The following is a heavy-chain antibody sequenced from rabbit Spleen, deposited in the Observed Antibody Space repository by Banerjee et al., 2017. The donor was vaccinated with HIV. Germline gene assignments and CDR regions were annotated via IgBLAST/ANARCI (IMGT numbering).Heavy chain of an antibody. Sequence: LEESGGGLVKPGGTLTLTCKASGFDSSSGYWICWVRQAPGKGLEWIACIYTGISGATDSARWAKGRFTISKTSSTTVDLQMTSLTAADTATYFCAREVLYAAYAGFGDATIYYFDLWGPGTLVTVS. CDR1: GFDSSSGYW. J-gene: IGHJ4*01. CDR3: AREVLYAAYAGFGDATIYYFDL. V-gene: IGHV1S45*01. D-gene: IGHD6-1*01. CDR2: IYTGISGAT.